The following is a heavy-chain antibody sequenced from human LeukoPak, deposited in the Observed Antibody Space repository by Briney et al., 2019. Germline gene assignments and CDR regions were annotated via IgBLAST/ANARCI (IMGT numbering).Heavy chain of an antibody. J-gene: IGHJ4*02. D-gene: IGHD2-2*01. CDR1: GFTFSSYA. CDR3: AKAPSQGGFDY. Sequence: GGSLRLSCAASGFTFSSYAMSWVRQAPGKGLEWVSSFSGSGGSTYYADSVKGRFTISRDNSKNTLYLQMNSLTDEDTAIYYCAKAPSQGGFDYWGQGTLVTVSS. V-gene: IGHV3-23*01. CDR2: FSGSGGST.